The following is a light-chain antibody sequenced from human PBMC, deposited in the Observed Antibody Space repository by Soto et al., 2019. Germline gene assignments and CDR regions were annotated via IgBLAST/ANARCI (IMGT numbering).Light chain of an antibody. V-gene: IGKV1-33*01. J-gene: IGKJ4*01. CDR1: QDITSY. CDR2: DAS. CDR3: QQYDNLPPGLT. Sequence: DIQMTQSPSSLSASVGDRVTITCQASQDITSYLNWYQHKPGKAPKLLIYDASNLETGVPSRFSGSVSGTDFTFTISSLQPEDIATYYCQQYDNLPPGLTFGGGTKVEIK.